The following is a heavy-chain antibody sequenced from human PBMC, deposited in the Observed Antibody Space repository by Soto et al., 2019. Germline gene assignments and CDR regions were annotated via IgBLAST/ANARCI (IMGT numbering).Heavy chain of an antibody. Sequence: ASVKVSCKASGYTFTSYYMHCVRQAPGQGLEWMGIINPSGGSTSYAQKFQGRVTMTRDTSTSTVYMELSSLRSEDTAVYYCARRGYCSGGSCYSSGFDYWGQGTLVTVSS. CDR3: ARRGYCSGGSCYSSGFDY. J-gene: IGHJ4*02. CDR2: INPSGGST. D-gene: IGHD2-15*01. CDR1: GYTFTSYY. V-gene: IGHV1-46*01.